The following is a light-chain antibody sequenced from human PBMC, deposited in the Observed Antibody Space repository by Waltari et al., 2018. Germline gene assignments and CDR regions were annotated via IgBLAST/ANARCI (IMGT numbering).Light chain of an antibody. CDR3: SSYTRSSSYV. J-gene: IGLJ1*01. Sequence: QSALTQPASVSGSPEQSIPISCPGTSSDIGGDNFVSWYQQHPGKAPKLILFDVSDRPSGVSNRFSGSKSGNSASLTISGLQAEDEADYYCSSYTRSSSYVFGTGTKVTVL. V-gene: IGLV2-14*01. CDR2: DVS. CDR1: SSDIGGDNF.